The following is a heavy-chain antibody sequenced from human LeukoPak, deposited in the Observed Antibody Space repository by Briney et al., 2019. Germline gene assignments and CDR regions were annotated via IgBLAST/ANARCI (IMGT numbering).Heavy chain of an antibody. CDR3: ASQRMLLEFDY. CDR2: IYYSGST. D-gene: IGHD2-8*01. J-gene: IGHJ4*02. Sequence: SETLSLTCTVSGGSISSGDYYWSWIRQPPGKGLEWIGYIYYSGSTYYNPSLKSRVTISVDTSKNQFSLKLSSVTAADTAVYYCASQRMLLEFDYWGQGTLVTVSS. V-gene: IGHV4-30-4*01. CDR1: GGSISSGDYY.